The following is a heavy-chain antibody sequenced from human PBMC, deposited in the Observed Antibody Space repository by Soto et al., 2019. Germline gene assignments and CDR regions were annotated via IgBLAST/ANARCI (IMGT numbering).Heavy chain of an antibody. CDR2: IYWDDNK. CDR3: AHRRVQMGFY. V-gene: IGHV2-5*02. Sequence: QITLKESGPTLVKPTQTLTLSCTFSGFSLSTSGVGVGWIRQPPGKALEWLAVIYWDDNKYYSSSLKSRLTITKDTSKNHVVLTLINMDPVDTATYYCAHRRVQMGFYWGQGTLVTVSS. J-gene: IGHJ4*02. D-gene: IGHD1-26*01. CDR1: GFSLSTSGVG.